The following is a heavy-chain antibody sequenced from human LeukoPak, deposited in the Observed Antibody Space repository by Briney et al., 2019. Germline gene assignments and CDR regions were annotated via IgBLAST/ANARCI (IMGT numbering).Heavy chain of an antibody. V-gene: IGHV3-11*01. Sequence: GGSLRLSCAASGFTFSDYYMSWIRQAPGKGLEWVSYISSSGSTIYYADSVKGRFTISRDNAKNSLYLQMNSLRAEDTAAYYCASGYYDILTGYYGVEGYWGQGTLVTVSS. J-gene: IGHJ4*02. D-gene: IGHD3-9*01. CDR1: GFTFSDYY. CDR2: ISSSGSTI. CDR3: ASGYYDILTGYYGVEGY.